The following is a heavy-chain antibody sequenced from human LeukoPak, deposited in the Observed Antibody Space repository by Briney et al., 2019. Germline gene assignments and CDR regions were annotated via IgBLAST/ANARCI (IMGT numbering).Heavy chain of an antibody. CDR3: ASGYYDILTGWPMDV. D-gene: IGHD3-9*01. CDR2: IYYSGST. V-gene: IGHV4-39*07. CDR1: GGSISSSSYY. J-gene: IGHJ6*02. Sequence: SETLSLTCTVSGGSISSSSYYWGWIRQPPGKGLEWIGSIYYSGSTYYNPSLKSRVTISVDTSKNQFSLKLSSVTAADTAVYYCASGYYDILTGWPMDVWGQGTTVTVSS.